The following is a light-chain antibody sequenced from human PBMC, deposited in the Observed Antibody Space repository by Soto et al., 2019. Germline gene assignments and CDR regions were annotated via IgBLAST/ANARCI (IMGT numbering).Light chain of an antibody. CDR3: QQYGSSSYT. V-gene: IGKV3-20*01. Sequence: EIVLTQSPGTLSLSPGEGATLSCRASQSVASSYLAWYQQKPGQAPRLLIYGASNRATGIPDRFSGGGSGTDFTITISRLEPEDFAVYYWQQYGSSSYTFGQGTKLEIK. J-gene: IGKJ2*01. CDR1: QSVASSY. CDR2: GAS.